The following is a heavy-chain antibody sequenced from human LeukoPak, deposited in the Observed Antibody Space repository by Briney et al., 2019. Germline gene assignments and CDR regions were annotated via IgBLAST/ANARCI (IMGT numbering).Heavy chain of an antibody. D-gene: IGHD5-18*01. CDR2: FKHSGST. V-gene: IGHV4-34*01. CDR3: ARGPGGRIQLVRWWFDP. CDR1: GGSFRVYH. J-gene: IGHJ5*02. Sequence: RAETLSLTCGVWGGSFRVYHWSWIRQPPGKALEGIGDFKHSGSTNYNPSLKSRGTISVDTAKNQFSLKLSSVTAADTAVYYCARGPGGRIQLVRWWFDPWGQGTLVTVSS.